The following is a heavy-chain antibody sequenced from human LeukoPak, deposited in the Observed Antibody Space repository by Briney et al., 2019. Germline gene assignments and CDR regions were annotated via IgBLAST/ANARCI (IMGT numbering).Heavy chain of an antibody. CDR1: GFTFSSYA. V-gene: IGHV3-64*01. J-gene: IGHJ6*02. CDR3: VCGLRYYYYGMDV. D-gene: IGHD6-25*01. Sequence: GGSLRLSCAASGFTFSSYAMHWVRQAPGKGLEYVSAISSNGGSTYYANSVKGRFTISRDNSKNTLYLQMGSLRAEDMAVHYCVCGLRYYYYGMDVWGQGTTVTVSS. CDR2: ISSNGGST.